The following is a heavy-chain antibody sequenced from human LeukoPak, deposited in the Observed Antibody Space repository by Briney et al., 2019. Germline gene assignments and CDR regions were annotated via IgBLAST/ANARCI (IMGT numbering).Heavy chain of an antibody. J-gene: IGHJ3*02. CDR3: AREITMIVSDDAFDI. D-gene: IGHD3-22*01. V-gene: IGHV4-4*07. CDR1: GGSISSYY. Sequence: SETLSLTCTVSGGSISSYYWSWIRQPAGKGLEWIRRIYTSGSTNYNPSLKSRVTMSVDTSKNQFSLKLSSVTAADTAVYYCAREITMIVSDDAFDIWGQGTMVTVSS. CDR2: IYTSGST.